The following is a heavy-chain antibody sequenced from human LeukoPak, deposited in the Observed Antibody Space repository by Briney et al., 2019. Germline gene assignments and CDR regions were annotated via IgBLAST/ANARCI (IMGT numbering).Heavy chain of an antibody. J-gene: IGHJ3*02. D-gene: IGHD3-22*01. V-gene: IGHV4-39*01. Sequence: SETLSLTCTVSGASFSDTTYYWAWLRQPPGKGLEWIGSIYFSETKYNPSLKSRITISGDTSKHQFSLKLSSVTAADTAVYYCASPSKLVISRGGFDIWGQGTMVTVSA. CDR3: ASPSKLVISRGGFDI. CDR1: GASFSDTTYY. CDR2: IYFSET.